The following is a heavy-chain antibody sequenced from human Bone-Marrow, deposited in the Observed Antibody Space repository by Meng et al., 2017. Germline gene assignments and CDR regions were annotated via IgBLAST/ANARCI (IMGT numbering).Heavy chain of an antibody. CDR1: NDSIRSGDYS. J-gene: IGHJ4*02. Sequence: QVQLQESGPGLVKPSQTLSLTCTVSNDSIRSGDYSWSWIRQPLGKGLEWIGCIYYSGTTYYNPSLKSRVTISVDTSKNQFSLNLSSVTAADTAVYYCARDRGGYGDISYWGQGTLVTVSS. CDR2: IYYSGTT. CDR3: ARDRGGYGDISY. D-gene: IGHD4-17*01. V-gene: IGHV4-30-4*01.